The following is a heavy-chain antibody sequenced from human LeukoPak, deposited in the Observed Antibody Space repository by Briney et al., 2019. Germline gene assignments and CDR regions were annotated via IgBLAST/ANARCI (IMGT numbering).Heavy chain of an antibody. CDR3: AKAPLYYDYWQYYFDY. D-gene: IGHD3-22*01. V-gene: IGHV3-23*01. Sequence: GGSLRLSCAASGFTFSSYAMSWVPQAPGEGLEWVSAISGSGGSTYYADSVKGRFNIFRDNSKNTLYLQMNSLRAEDTAVYYCAKAPLYYDYWQYYFDYWGQGTLVTVSS. CDR2: ISGSGGST. J-gene: IGHJ4*02. CDR1: GFTFSSYA.